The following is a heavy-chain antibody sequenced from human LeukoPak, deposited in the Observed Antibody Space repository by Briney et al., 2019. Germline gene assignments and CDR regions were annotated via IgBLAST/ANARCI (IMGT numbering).Heavy chain of an antibody. J-gene: IGHJ3*02. CDR2: FDPEDGET. CDR3: ATEASDAFDI. V-gene: IGHV1-24*01. Sequence: ASVKVSCKVSGYTLTELSMHWVRQAPGKGLEWMGGFDPEDGETIYAQKFQGRVTTTEDTSTDTAYMELSSLGSEDTAVYYCATEASDAFDIWGQGTMVTVSS. CDR1: GYTLTELS.